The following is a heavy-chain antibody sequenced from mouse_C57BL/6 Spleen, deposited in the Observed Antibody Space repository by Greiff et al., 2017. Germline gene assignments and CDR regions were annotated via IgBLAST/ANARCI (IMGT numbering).Heavy chain of an antibody. CDR2: IWSGGST. J-gene: IGHJ1*03. Sequence: VKLMESGPGLVQPSQSLSITCTVSGFSLTSYGVHWVRQSPGKGLEWLGVIWSGGSTDYNAAFISRLSISKDNSKSQVFFKMNSLQADDTAIYYCARKGDSTYWYFDVWGTGTTVTVSS. CDR3: ARKGDSTYWYFDV. V-gene: IGHV2-2*01. CDR1: GFSLTSYG. D-gene: IGHD2-5*01.